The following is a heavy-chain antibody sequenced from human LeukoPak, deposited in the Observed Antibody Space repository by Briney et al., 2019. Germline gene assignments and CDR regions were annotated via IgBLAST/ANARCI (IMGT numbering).Heavy chain of an antibody. V-gene: IGHV3-30*02. CDR2: IQYDGNNK. D-gene: IGHD4-17*01. Sequence: GGSLRLSCAASGFTFSRSGMHWARQAPGKGLEWVTFIQYDGNNKYYADSVKGRFTISRDNSKNTLYLQMNSLRTEDTAVYYCAKRAAYYGDYDYWGQGTLVTVSS. CDR3: AKRAAYYGDYDY. J-gene: IGHJ4*02. CDR1: GFTFSRSG.